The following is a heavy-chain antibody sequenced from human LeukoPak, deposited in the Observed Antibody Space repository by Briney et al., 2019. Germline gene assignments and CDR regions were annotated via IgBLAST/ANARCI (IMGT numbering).Heavy chain of an antibody. CDR3: AREKVVAYEGSLPWGPRAYNDYVAMDV. Sequence: SETLSLTCTVSGGSISSYSWSWIRLTPEKGLEWIGSSSNRGTTNYNPSLQSRVIISLDTSNSLFSLTLTSVTAPDTAVYYCAREKVVAYEGSLPWGPRAYNDYVAMDVWGLGTTVTVSS. CDR2: SSNRGTT. V-gene: IGHV4-59*01. CDR1: GGSISSYS. D-gene: IGHD5-24*01. J-gene: IGHJ6*02.